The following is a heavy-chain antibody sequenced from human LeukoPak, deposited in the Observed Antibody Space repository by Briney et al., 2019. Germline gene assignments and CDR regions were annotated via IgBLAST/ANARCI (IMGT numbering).Heavy chain of an antibody. Sequence: ASVKVSCKASGYTSTGYYMHWVRQAPGQGLEWMGWINPNSGGTNYAQKFQGRVTMTRDTSISTAYMELSRLRSDDTAVYYCARDPMAYYYFDYWGQGTLVTVSS. D-gene: IGHD3-16*01. J-gene: IGHJ4*02. CDR2: INPNSGGT. CDR3: ARDPMAYYYFDY. CDR1: GYTSTGYY. V-gene: IGHV1-2*02.